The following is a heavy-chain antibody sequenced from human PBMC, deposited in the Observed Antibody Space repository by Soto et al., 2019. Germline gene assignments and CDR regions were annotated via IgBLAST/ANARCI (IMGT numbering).Heavy chain of an antibody. CDR2: SRDKPQGYST. D-gene: IGHD3-22*01. Sequence: GGSLRLSCAGPGFTLSDHYIDWVRQAPGKGLEWVGRSRDKPQGYSTAYAASVKGRFTTSRDESKNSAYLQMNSLKTEDTAVYYCVRATYFSDSSGYTRCLDYWGQGTLVTVSS. CDR1: GFTLSDHY. V-gene: IGHV3-72*01. J-gene: IGHJ4*02. CDR3: VRATYFSDSSGYTRCLDY.